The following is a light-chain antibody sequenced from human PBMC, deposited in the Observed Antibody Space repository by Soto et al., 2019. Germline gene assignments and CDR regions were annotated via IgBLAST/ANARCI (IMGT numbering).Light chain of an antibody. CDR1: QSVSSN. CDR2: GAS. Sequence: EIVMTQSPATLSVSSGERATLSCRASQSVSSNLAWYQQKPGQAPRLLIYGASTRATGIPARFSGSGSGTEFTLTISSLQSEDFAVYYCQQYNNWITFGGGTKVDI. CDR3: QQYNNWIT. J-gene: IGKJ4*01. V-gene: IGKV3-15*01.